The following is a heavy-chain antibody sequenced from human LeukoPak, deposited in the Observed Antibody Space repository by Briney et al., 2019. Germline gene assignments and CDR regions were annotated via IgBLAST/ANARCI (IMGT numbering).Heavy chain of an antibody. Sequence: GGSLRLSCAASGFTFSSYAMSWVRQAPGKGLEWVAVISYDGSNKYHADSVRGRFTISRDNSKNTLFLQMNSLRAEDTAVYYCAKGQIRWEQLRQDAFDIWGQGTMVTVSS. CDR2: ISYDGSNK. D-gene: IGHD4-23*01. CDR1: GFTFSSYA. CDR3: AKGQIRWEQLRQDAFDI. V-gene: IGHV3-30*18. J-gene: IGHJ3*02.